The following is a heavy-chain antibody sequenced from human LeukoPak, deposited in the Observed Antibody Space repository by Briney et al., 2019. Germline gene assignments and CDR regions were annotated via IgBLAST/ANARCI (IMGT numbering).Heavy chain of an antibody. Sequence: KPSETLSLTCAVYGGSFSGYYWSWIRQPPGKGLEWIGEINHSGSTNYNPSLKSRVTISVDTSKNQFSLKLSSVTAADTAVYYCARGARYFDWFHHRSAFDIWGQGTMVTVSS. CDR2: INHSGST. CDR1: GGSFSGYY. D-gene: IGHD3-9*01. J-gene: IGHJ3*02. V-gene: IGHV4-34*01. CDR3: ARGARYFDWFHHRSAFDI.